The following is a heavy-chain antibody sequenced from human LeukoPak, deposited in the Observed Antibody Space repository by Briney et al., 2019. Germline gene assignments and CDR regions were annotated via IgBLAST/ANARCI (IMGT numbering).Heavy chain of an antibody. CDR3: ARGTWDGDRTFDI. Sequence: GGSLKLSFAAPGLTLSSYSSTWGRRAPGKRLGWISYISGTSSIIYYTPSVKGRFTISRDNGKYSLYLQMNRLRDDDTAVYFCARGTWDGDRTFDIWGQGAMVTVSS. J-gene: IGHJ3*02. CDR2: ISGTSSII. D-gene: IGHD5-24*01. V-gene: IGHV3-48*02. CDR1: GLTLSSYS.